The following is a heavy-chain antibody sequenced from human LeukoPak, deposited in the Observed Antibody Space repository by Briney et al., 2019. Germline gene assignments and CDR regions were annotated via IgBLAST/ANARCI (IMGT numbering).Heavy chain of an antibody. CDR2: IKQDGSDR. Sequence: ESGGSLRLSCAASGFTIRNYWMSWVHQAPGTGLEWVANIKQDGSDRNYVTSVRGRFTISRDNAESSLFLQMNSLRAEDTAVYYCVRNLAVAGTCFDSWGQGTLVTVSS. CDR1: GFTIRNYW. V-gene: IGHV3-7*03. D-gene: IGHD6-19*01. J-gene: IGHJ4*02. CDR3: VRNLAVAGTCFDS.